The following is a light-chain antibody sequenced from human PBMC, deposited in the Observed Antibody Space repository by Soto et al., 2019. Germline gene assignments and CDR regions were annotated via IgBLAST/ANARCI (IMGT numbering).Light chain of an antibody. Sequence: QSVLTQPASVSGSPGQSITISCTGTSSDVGAYNFVSWYQQFPGKAPKLMIYEVNNRPSGVSNRFSGSKSGNTASLTISGLQAEDEADYYCSSWTSSTTQVLGGGTKLTVL. CDR2: EVN. V-gene: IGLV2-14*01. J-gene: IGLJ3*02. CDR1: SSDVGAYNF. CDR3: SSWTSSTTQV.